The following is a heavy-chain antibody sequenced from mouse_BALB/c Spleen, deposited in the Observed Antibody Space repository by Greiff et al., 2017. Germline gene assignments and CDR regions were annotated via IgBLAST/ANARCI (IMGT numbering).Heavy chain of an antibody. Sequence: EVQVVESGGGLVQPGGSRKLSCAASGFTFSSFGMHWVRQAPEKGLEWVAYISSGSSTIYYADTVKGRFTISRDNPKNTLFLQMTSLRSEDTAMYYCARRRDDYDGDYFDYWGQGTTLTVSS. CDR2: ISSGSSTI. J-gene: IGHJ2*01. CDR1: GFTFSSFG. D-gene: IGHD2-4*01. CDR3: ARRRDDYDGDYFDY. V-gene: IGHV5-17*02.